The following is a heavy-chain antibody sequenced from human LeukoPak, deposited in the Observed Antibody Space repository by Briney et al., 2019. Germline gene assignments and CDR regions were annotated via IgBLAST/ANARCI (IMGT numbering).Heavy chain of an antibody. CDR1: GGTFSSYA. CDR2: IIPILGIA. V-gene: IGHV1-69*04. CDR3: ARARYSSSQDDY. D-gene: IGHD6-13*01. J-gene: IGHJ4*02. Sequence: SVKVSCKASGGTFSSYAISWVRQAPGQGLEWMGRIIPILGIANYAQKFQGRVTITADKSTSTAYMELSSLRSEDTAVYYCARARYSSSQDDYWGQGTLVTVSS.